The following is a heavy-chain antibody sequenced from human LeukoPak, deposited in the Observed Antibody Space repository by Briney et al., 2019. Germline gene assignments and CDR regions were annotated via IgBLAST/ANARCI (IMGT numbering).Heavy chain of an antibody. CDR3: ARDSRDIDWYFDF. CDR2: ITGSGGST. CDR1: GFTFSSYA. Sequence: PGGSLRLSCAASGFTFSSYAMGWVRQAPGKGLEWVSLITGSGGSTFYADSVKGRFTISRDNSKSTLYLQMNSLRAEDTAVYYCARDSRDIDWYFDFWGQGTLVTVSS. D-gene: IGHD3-9*01. J-gene: IGHJ4*02. V-gene: IGHV3-23*01.